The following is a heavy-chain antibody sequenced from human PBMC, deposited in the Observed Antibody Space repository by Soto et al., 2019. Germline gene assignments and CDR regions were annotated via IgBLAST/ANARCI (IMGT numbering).Heavy chain of an antibody. V-gene: IGHV1-69*01. J-gene: IGHJ4*02. CDR2: FIPIFVSA. CDR1: GGTVSSYA. CDR3: ARDVSSDTTGFRGYDL. D-gene: IGHD3-10*01. Sequence: QLHLVQSGAEVKKAGSSVKVSCKASGGTVSSYAITWVRQAPGKGLEWMGVFIPIFVSAHYAPKFQGRITSTADESTSTAYMELSGLTSEDTDIYYCARDVSSDTTGFRGYDLWGQGTQVTVSS.